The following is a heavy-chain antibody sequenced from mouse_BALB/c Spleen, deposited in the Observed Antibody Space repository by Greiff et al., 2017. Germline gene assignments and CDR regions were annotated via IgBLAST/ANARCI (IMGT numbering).Heavy chain of an antibody. CDR2: ISYSGST. V-gene: IGHV3-8*02. CDR3: ARYDWNYGRYFDV. D-gene: IGHD1-2*01. CDR1: GDSITSGY. Sequence: EVKLVESGPSLVKPSQTLSLTCSVTGDSITSGYWNWIRKFPGNKLEYMGYISYSGSTYYNPSLKSRISITRDTSKNQYYLQLNSVTTEDTATYYCARYDWNYGRYFDVWGAGTTVTVSS. J-gene: IGHJ1*01.